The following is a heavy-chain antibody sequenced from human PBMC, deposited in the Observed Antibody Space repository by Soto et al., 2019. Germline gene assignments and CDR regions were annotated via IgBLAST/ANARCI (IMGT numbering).Heavy chain of an antibody. V-gene: IGHV4-39*01. CDR1: GDSISSTNYY. CDR2: VFYSGST. D-gene: IGHD6-6*01. J-gene: IGHJ6*02. Sequence: SETLSLTCSVSGDSISSTNYYWGWIRQPPGKGLEWVGTVFYSGSTYYSPSLXGRVTISLDKPKNQFSLSLTSVTAAXXAVXXCVXXGNVPARPFYYYGKDVWGQGTTVTVSS. CDR3: VXXGNVPARPFYYYGKDV.